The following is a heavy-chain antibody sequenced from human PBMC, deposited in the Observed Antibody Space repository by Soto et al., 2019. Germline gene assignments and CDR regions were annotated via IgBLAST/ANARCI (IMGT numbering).Heavy chain of an antibody. V-gene: IGHV1-18*04. D-gene: IGHD1-26*01. Sequence: ASVKVSCKASGYTFISSDITWVRQAPGQGLEWMGWISAYNGNTNVPQNLQGRVILTTDTSADTAYMELRSLRSDDTAMYYCARVRSPGHPYYNWLDRWGQGTLVTVSS. CDR1: GYTFISSD. J-gene: IGHJ5*02. CDR2: ISAYNGNT. CDR3: ARVRSPGHPYYNWLDR.